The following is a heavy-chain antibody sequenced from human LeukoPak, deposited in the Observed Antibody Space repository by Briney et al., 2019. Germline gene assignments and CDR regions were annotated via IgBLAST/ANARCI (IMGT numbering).Heavy chain of an antibody. CDR1: GGSISSSSYY. Sequence: SETLSLTCTVSGGSISSSSYYWGWIRQPPGKGLEWIGSIYYSGSTYYNPSLKSRVTISVDTSKNQFSLKLSSVTAADTAVYYCASSSDIPTHYYGSGSFSYYFDYWGQGTLVTVSS. V-gene: IGHV4-39*01. CDR2: IYYSGST. J-gene: IGHJ4*02. CDR3: ASSSDIPTHYYGSGSFSYYFDY. D-gene: IGHD3-10*01.